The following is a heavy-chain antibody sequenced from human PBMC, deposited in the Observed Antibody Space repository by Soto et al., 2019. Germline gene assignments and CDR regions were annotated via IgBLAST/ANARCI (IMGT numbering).Heavy chain of an antibody. Sequence: EVQLVESGGGLVQPGGSLRLSCAASGFTFSSYWMSWVRQAPGKGLEWVANIKQDGSEKYYVDSVKGRFTISRDNAKNSLYLQMNSVRAEDTAVYYCAREYCTNGVCYPVDYWGQGTLVTVSS. CDR3: AREYCTNGVCYPVDY. CDR1: GFTFSSYW. D-gene: IGHD2-8*01. CDR2: IKQDGSEK. V-gene: IGHV3-7*05. J-gene: IGHJ4*02.